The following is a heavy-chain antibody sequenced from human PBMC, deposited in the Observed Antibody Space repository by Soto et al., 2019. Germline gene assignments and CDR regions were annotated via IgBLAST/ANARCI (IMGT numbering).Heavy chain of an antibody. Sequence: QVQLQESGPGLVKPAQTLSLTCTVSGVSITSGGYHWSWIRQHPGKGLEWIGYTFYSGSTYYNPSHKSRINQSVDTSMNNFSLYLSALTAADTAMYYCARDYACRGYYAMDVWGQGTTVTVFS. J-gene: IGHJ6*02. D-gene: IGHD2-2*01. CDR3: ARDYACRGYYAMDV. CDR1: GVSITSGGYH. V-gene: IGHV4-31*03. CDR2: TFYSGST.